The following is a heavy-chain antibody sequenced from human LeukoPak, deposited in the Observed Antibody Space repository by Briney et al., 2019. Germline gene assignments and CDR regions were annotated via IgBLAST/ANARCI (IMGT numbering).Heavy chain of an antibody. D-gene: IGHD3-22*01. J-gene: IGHJ3*02. CDR3: AKDSNYYDSSGYTPGAFDI. CDR1: GFTFDDYA. V-gene: IGHV3-9*01. CDR2: ISWNSGSI. Sequence: GGSLRLSCAASGFTFDDYAMHWVRQAPGKGLEWVSGISWNSGSIGYADSVKGRFAISRDNAKNSLYLQMNSLRAEDTALYYCAKDSNYYDSSGYTPGAFDIWGQGTMVTVSS.